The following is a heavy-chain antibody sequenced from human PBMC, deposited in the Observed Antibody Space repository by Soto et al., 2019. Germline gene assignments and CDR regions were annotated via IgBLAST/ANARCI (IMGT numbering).Heavy chain of an antibody. Sequence: PSETLSLTCTVSDDFISSYYWNWIRQPAGKGLEWIGRVSTNGATNYNPSLESRVTMSVDTSKNQFSLKLTPVTAADTAAYFCXXXDXXVLAGSYAMDVWGQGTTVTVSS. CDR1: DDFISSYY. J-gene: IGHJ6*02. CDR3: XXXDXXVLAGSYAMDV. V-gene: IGHV4-4*07. D-gene: IGHD3-9*01. CDR2: VSTNGAT.